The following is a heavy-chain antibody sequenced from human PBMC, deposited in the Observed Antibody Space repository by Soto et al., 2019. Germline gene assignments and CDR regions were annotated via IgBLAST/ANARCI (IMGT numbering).Heavy chain of an antibody. CDR1: GGSVISGSYY. D-gene: IGHD6-19*01. Sequence: AETLSLTCTVSGGSVISGSYYWSGIRQAPGKGLEWIGYIYYSGSTNYNPSLKSRVTISVDTSKNQFSLKLSSVTAADTAVYYCALFGGIAVAGISDWFDPWGQGTLVTVSS. CDR3: ALFGGIAVAGISDWFDP. V-gene: IGHV4-61*01. CDR2: IYYSGST. J-gene: IGHJ5*02.